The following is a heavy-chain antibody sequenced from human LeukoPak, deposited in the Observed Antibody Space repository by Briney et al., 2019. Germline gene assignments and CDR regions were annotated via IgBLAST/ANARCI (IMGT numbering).Heavy chain of an antibody. CDR1: GGSISSYY. J-gene: IGHJ2*01. V-gene: IGHV4-4*07. D-gene: IGHD3-22*01. CDR2: IYTSGSP. CDR3: ARDLYDSSGLFWYFDL. Sequence: SETLSLTCTVSGGSISSYYWSWIRQPAGKGLEWIGRIYTSGSPNYNPSLKSRVTMSVDTSKNQFSLKLSSVTAADTAVYYCARDLYDSSGLFWYFDLWGRGTLVTVSS.